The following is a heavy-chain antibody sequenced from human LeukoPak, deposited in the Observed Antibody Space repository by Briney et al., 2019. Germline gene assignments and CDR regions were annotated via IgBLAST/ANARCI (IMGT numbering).Heavy chain of an antibody. V-gene: IGHV4-31*03. CDR2: IYYSGST. J-gene: IGHJ4*02. CDR1: GGSISSGGYY. Sequence: PSETLSLTCIVSGGSISSGGYYWSWIRQHPGKGLEWIGYIYYSGSTYYNPSLKSRVTISVDTSKNQFSLKLSSVTAADTAVYYCARGNYYDSSGYYFGYFDYWGQGTLVTVSS. CDR3: ARGNYYDSSGYYFGYFDY. D-gene: IGHD3-22*01.